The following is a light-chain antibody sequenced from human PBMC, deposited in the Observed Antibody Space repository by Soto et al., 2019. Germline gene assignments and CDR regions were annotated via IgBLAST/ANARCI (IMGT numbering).Light chain of an antibody. V-gene: IGKV1-8*01. Sequence: AIQMTQSPSSLSASVGDRVTITCRASQSISSWLAWYQQKPGKAPKLLIYAASTLQSGVPSRFSGSGSGTDFTLTISCLQSEDFATYYCQQYYSFPPGFGQGTRLEIK. CDR2: AAS. CDR1: QSISSW. J-gene: IGKJ5*01. CDR3: QQYYSFPPG.